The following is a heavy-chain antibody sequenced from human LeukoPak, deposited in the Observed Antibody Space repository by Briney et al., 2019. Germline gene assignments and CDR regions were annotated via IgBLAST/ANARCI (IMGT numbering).Heavy chain of an antibody. J-gene: IGHJ4*02. CDR1: GGTFSSYA. Sequence: ASVKVSCKASGGTFSSYAISWVRQAPGQGLEWMGGIIPIFGTANYAQKFQGRVTITADKSTSTAYMELSSLRSEDTAVYYCARSPHYYDSSGYYWIFDYWGQGTLVTVSS. V-gene: IGHV1-69*06. CDR2: IIPIFGTA. CDR3: ARSPHYYDSSGYYWIFDY. D-gene: IGHD3-22*01.